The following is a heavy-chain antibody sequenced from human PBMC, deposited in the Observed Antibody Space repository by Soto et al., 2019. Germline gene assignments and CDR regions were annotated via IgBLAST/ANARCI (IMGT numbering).Heavy chain of an antibody. CDR1: GFTFTNYG. V-gene: IGHV3-23*01. CDR3: AKVKTWTYLDF. CDR2: ISGSGETT. Sequence: GVSLRLSCSASGFTFTNYGMTWVCQAPGRGLEWVSSISGSGETTYYADAVEGRFTISRDNSKNTLYLQMNSLRAEDTALYYCAKVKTWTYLDFWGQGTLVTVSS. D-gene: IGHD5-12*01. J-gene: IGHJ4*02.